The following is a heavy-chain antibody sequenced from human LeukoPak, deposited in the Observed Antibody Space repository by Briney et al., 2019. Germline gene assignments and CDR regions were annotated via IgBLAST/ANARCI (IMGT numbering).Heavy chain of an antibody. CDR2: IYYSGST. J-gene: IGHJ4*02. CDR3: ARLIRGHYGSPPDY. CDR1: SGSLSGYY. D-gene: IGHD4-17*01. V-gene: IGHV4-59*08. Sequence: SETLSLTCAVYSGSLSGYYWSWIRQPPGKGLEWIGYIYYSGSTNYNPSLKSRVTISVDTSKNQFSLKLSSVTAADTAVYYCARLIRGHYGSPPDYWGQGTLVTVSS.